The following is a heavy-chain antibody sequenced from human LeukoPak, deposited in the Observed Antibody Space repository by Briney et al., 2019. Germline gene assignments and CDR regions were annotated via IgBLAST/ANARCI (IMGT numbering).Heavy chain of an antibody. V-gene: IGHV1-18*01. J-gene: IGHJ6*03. D-gene: IGHD2-2*02. CDR1: GYTFTSYG. CDR3: ARDPRDYTKSHTGRYPYYYYMDV. Sequence: ASGKVSCKASGYTFTSYGISWVRQAPGQGLEWMGWISAFNGNTNYAQKLQGRVTMTTDTSTSTAYMELRSLRSDDTAVYYCARDPRDYTKSHTGRYPYYYYMDVWGKGTTVTVSS. CDR2: ISAFNGNT.